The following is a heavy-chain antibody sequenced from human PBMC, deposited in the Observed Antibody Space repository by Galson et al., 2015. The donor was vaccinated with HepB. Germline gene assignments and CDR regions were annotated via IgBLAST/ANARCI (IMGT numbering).Heavy chain of an antibody. CDR2: LWAEGAGE. J-gene: IGHJ4*02. CDR3: AKGGIVVVPAAMYYCDY. CDR1: GFTFSTSS. D-gene: IGHD2-2*01. V-gene: IGHV3-7*03. Sequence: SLRLSCATSGFTFSTSSMSWVRQAPGKGLEWVANLWAEGAGEAYADSVRGRFTISRDNAKDSLFLQIESLRAEDTAVYYCAKGGIVVVPAAMYYCDYWGRGTLVTVSS.